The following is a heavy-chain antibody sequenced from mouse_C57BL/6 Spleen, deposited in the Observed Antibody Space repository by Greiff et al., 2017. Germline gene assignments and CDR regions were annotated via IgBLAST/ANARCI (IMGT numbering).Heavy chain of an antibody. V-gene: IGHV5-17*01. CDR1: GFTFSDYG. J-gene: IGHJ2*01. Sequence: EVKLMESGGGLVKPGGSLKLSCAASGFTFSDYGMHWVRQAPEKGLEWVAYISSGSSTIYYADTVKGRFTISRDNAKNTLFLQMTSLRSEDTAMYYCARRTNWEGVYSFDYWGQGTTLTVSS. CDR3: ARRTNWEGVYSFDY. CDR2: ISSGSSTI. D-gene: IGHD4-1*01.